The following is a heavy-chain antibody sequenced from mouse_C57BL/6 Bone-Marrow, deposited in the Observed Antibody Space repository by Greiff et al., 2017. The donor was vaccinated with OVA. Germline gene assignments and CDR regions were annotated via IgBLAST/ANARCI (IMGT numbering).Heavy chain of an antibody. J-gene: IGHJ2*01. CDR1: GYTFTSYA. D-gene: IGHD3-3*01. Sequence: LVESGPELVKPGASVKLSCKASGYTFTSYAINWVKQRPGQGLEWNGWIYPRDGSTKYNEKFKGKATLTVDTSSSTAYMELHSLTSEDSAVYCCAREGTDYFDYWGKGTTLTVSS. CDR3: AREGTDYFDY. CDR2: IYPRDGST. V-gene: IGHV1-85*01.